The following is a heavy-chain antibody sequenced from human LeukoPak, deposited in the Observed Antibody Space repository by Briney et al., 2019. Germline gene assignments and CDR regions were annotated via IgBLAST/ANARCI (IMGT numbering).Heavy chain of an antibody. CDR2: ISWNSGSI. V-gene: IGHV3-9*01. Sequence: GRSLRLSCAASGFTFDDYAMHWVRQAPGKGLEWDSGISWNSGSIGYADSVKGRFTISRDNAKNSLYLQMNSLRAEDTALYYCAKARGSRYCSGGSCYGYFDYWGQGTLVTVSS. CDR3: AKARGSRYCSGGSCYGYFDY. CDR1: GFTFDDYA. J-gene: IGHJ4*02. D-gene: IGHD2-15*01.